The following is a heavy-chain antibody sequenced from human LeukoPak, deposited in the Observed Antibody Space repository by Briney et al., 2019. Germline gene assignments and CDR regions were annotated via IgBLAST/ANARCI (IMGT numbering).Heavy chain of an antibody. CDR2: IKQDGSEK. J-gene: IGHJ4*02. D-gene: IGHD2-15*01. CDR3: AKVVAATRTPERYFDY. CDR1: GFTFSSYW. V-gene: IGHV3-7*03. Sequence: PGGSLRLSCAASGFTFSSYWMSWVRQAPGKGLKWVANIKQDGSEKYYVDSVKGRFTISRDNSKNTLYLQMNSLRAEDTAVYYCAKVVAATRTPERYFDYWGQGTLVTVSS.